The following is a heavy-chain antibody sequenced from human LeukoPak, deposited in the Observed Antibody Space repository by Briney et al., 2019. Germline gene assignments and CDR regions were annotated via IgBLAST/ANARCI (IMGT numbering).Heavy chain of an antibody. V-gene: IGHV3-23*01. CDR3: AKREVATNNFDY. CDR1: GFTFSSYG. D-gene: IGHD5-24*01. CDR2: IRSPGDTT. J-gene: IGHJ4*02. Sequence: PGGPLRLSCAASGFTFSSYGMSCVRQPPGKGLEWVSSIRSPGDTTYYADSVKGRFTISRDNSKNTLYLQMNSLRPEDTAVYYCAKREVATNNFDYWGQGTLVTVSS.